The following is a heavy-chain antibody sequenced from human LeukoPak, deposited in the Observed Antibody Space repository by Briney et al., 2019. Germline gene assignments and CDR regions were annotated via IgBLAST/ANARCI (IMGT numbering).Heavy chain of an antibody. Sequence: GGSLRLSCPASGFTFSDYSISWVRQAPGKGLEWVSSTSSSSDYIYYADSVKGRFTISRDNARNSLYLQMNSLRAEDTAVYYCARSRSVSNYKGMDVWGQGTTVTVSS. CDR3: ARSRSVSNYKGMDV. CDR2: TSSSSDYI. CDR1: GFTFSDYS. J-gene: IGHJ6*02. D-gene: IGHD5/OR15-5a*01. V-gene: IGHV3-21*01.